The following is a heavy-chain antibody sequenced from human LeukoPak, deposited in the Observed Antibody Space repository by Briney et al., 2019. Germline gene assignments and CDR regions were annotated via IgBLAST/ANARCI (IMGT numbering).Heavy chain of an antibody. CDR1: GFTFSSYG. CDR3: ARDPYSSGWSPPTGY. D-gene: IGHD6-19*01. Sequence: PGGSLRLSCAASGFTFSSYGMHWVRQAPGKGLEWVAVIWYDGSNKYYADSVKGRFTISRDNSKNTLYLQMNSLRAEDTAVYYCARDPYSSGWSPPTGYWGQGTLVTVSS. J-gene: IGHJ4*02. CDR2: IWYDGSNK. V-gene: IGHV3-33*01.